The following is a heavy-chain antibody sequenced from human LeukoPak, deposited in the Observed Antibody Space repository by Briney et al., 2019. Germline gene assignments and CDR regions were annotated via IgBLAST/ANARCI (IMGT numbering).Heavy chain of an antibody. J-gene: IGHJ4*02. Sequence: GGSLRLSCAASGFTFSSYWMHWVRQAPGKGLVWVSRINSDGSSTSYADSVKGRFTISRDNAKNTLYLQMNSLRAEDTAVYYCARAYDFWSGYYPMYYFDYWGQGTLVTVSS. CDR2: INSDGSST. CDR3: ARAYDFWSGYYPMYYFDY. CDR1: GFTFSSYW. D-gene: IGHD3-3*01. V-gene: IGHV3-74*01.